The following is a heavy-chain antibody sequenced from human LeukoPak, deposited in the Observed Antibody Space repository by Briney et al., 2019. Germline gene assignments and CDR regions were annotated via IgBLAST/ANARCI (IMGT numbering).Heavy chain of an antibody. CDR3: ARRGSGLGWFDP. D-gene: IGHD2-15*01. CDR2: IYYSGST. V-gene: IGHV4-59*01. CDR1: GVSISSYY. J-gene: IGHJ5*02. Sequence: SETLSLTCTVSGVSISSYYWSWIRQPAGKGLEWIGYIYYSGSTNYNPSLKSRVTISVDTSKNQFSLRLSSVTAADTAVYYCARRGSGLGWFDPWGQGTLVTVSS.